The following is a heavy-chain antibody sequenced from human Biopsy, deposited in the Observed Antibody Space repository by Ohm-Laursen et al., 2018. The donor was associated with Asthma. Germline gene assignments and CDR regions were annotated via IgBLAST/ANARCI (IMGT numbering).Heavy chain of an antibody. V-gene: IGHV3-53*01. CDR3: ARGDSSGWSHYYFDY. D-gene: IGHD6-19*01. Sequence: SLRLSCAASGFTVSRDHMFWVRQAPGKGLEWVSVIYSGGTSHTADSERGRFTISRDFSKNTLHLQMHSLRVEDTAVYYCARGDSSGWSHYYFDYWGQGTLVTVSS. CDR1: GFTVSRDH. CDR2: IYSGGTS. J-gene: IGHJ4*02.